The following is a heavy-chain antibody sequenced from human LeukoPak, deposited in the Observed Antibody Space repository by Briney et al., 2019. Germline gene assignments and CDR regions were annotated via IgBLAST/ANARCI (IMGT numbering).Heavy chain of an antibody. J-gene: IGHJ4*02. CDR2: ITSSGSGI. CDR1: GFTFSVYS. CDR3: ARADGDY. Sequence: PGGSLRLSCAGSGFTFSVYSMTWVRQAPGRGLDWVSYITSSGSGIYYADSVKGRFTISRDNVKNSVFLQMNSLRDEDTAVYYCARADGDYWGQGTLVTVSS. V-gene: IGHV3-48*02.